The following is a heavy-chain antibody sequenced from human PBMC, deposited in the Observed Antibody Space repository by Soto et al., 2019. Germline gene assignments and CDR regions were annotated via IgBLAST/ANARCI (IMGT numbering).Heavy chain of an antibody. D-gene: IGHD1-26*01. J-gene: IGHJ4*02. Sequence: PGESLKNSCKGSGYTFTSYGISWVRRAPGKGLEWMGWISAYNGTTNYAQKLQGRVTMTTDTSTSTAYMELRSLRSDDTAVYYCARRLRGIVGATTYFDYWGQGTLVTVSS. CDR3: ARRLRGIVGATTYFDY. V-gene: IGHV1-18*01. CDR1: GYTFTSYG. CDR2: ISAYNGTT.